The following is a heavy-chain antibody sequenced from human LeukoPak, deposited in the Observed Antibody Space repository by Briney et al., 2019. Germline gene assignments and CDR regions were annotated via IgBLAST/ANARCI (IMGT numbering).Heavy chain of an antibody. CDR3: ARDLRRDGYNSFDY. Sequence: PSETLSLTCVVSGYSISSNYYWGWIRQPPGKGLEWIGNIYHSGSTYYNPSLKSRVTISVDTSKNQFSLKLSSVTAADTAVYYCARDLRRDGYNSFDYWGQGTLVTVSS. CDR1: GYSISSNYY. CDR2: IYHSGST. J-gene: IGHJ4*02. V-gene: IGHV4-38-2*02. D-gene: IGHD5-24*01.